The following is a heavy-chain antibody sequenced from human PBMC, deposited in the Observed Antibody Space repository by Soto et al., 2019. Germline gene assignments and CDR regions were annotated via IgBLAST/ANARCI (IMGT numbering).Heavy chain of an antibody. V-gene: IGHV1-58*01. CDR3: AADATAWQQMVPSDY. J-gene: IGHJ4*02. Sequence: QMQLEQSGPEVKKPGTSLKVSCKASGFTFTSSAFQWVRQARAQRLERIGWIAVGSGYTNYAQRFQDRVTLTRDMSTATTYMELSRLTSEDTAIYYCAADATAWQQMVPSDYWGQGTLVTVSS. CDR2: IAVGSGYT. CDR1: GFTFTSSA. D-gene: IGHD2-8*01.